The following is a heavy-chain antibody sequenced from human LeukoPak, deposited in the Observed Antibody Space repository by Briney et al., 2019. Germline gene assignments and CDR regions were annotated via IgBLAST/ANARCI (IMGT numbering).Heavy chain of an antibody. CDR2: INSDGSIT. D-gene: IGHD5-18*01. V-gene: IGHV3-74*01. CDR1: GFTFTTYW. J-gene: IGHJ6*02. Sequence: GGSLRLSCAASGFTFTTYWMHWVRQAPGEGLVWVSHINSDGSITSYADSVKVRFTISRDNAKNTLYLQMNSLRAEDTAVYYCARDAVDTANAVWGQGTTVTVSS. CDR3: ARDAVDTANAV.